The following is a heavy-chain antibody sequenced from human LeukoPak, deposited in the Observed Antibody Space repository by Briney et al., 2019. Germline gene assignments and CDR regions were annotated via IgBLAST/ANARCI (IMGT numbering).Heavy chain of an antibody. CDR1: GFIFSNFA. Sequence: PGGSLGLSCAASGFIFSNFAMSWVGPGPGKGLEWVSAISGSGGSTSYEASVKGRFTISRANSKNTLYLQMNRLRAEDTALYYRAKRYDTLFYYWGQGTLVTVSS. V-gene: IGHV3-23*01. CDR3: AKRYDTLFYY. D-gene: IGHD3-22*01. J-gene: IGHJ4*02. CDR2: ISGSGGST.